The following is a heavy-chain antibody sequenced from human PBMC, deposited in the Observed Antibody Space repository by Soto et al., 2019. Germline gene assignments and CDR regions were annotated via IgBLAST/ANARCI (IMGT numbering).Heavy chain of an antibody. Sequence: QLQLQESGPGLVKPSETLSLTCTVSGGSISSSSYYWGWIRQPPGKGLEWIGSIYYSGSTYYNPSHKSRGTISVDTSKNQFSLKLSSVTAADTAVYYCARMYYYDSSGYYYGDWYFDLWGRGTLVTVSS. CDR3: ARMYYYDSSGYYYGDWYFDL. V-gene: IGHV4-39*01. CDR2: IYYSGST. J-gene: IGHJ2*01. CDR1: GGSISSSSYY. D-gene: IGHD3-22*01.